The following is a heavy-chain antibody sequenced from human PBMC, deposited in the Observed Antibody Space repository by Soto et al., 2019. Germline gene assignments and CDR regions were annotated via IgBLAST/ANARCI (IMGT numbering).Heavy chain of an antibody. D-gene: IGHD3-3*01. V-gene: IGHV3-73*01. CDR1: GFTFSDSA. Sequence: PGGSLRLSCAASGFTFSDSAIHWVRQASGKGLEWVGRIRTKGNNYATAYGASLKGRFTISRDNSKNTLYLQMNSLRAEDTAVYYCLIDLLLLFGVVIMDYYYYYMDVWGKGTTVTVSS. CDR2: IRTKGNNYAT. CDR3: LIDLLLLFGVVIMDYYYYYMDV. J-gene: IGHJ6*03.